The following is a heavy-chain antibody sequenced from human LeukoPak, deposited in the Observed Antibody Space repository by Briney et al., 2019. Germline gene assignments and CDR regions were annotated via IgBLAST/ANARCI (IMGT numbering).Heavy chain of an antibody. J-gene: IGHJ6*03. D-gene: IGHD3-16*01. V-gene: IGHV4-39*01. CDR3: ARQGADYFYYYVDV. Sequence: PSETLSLTCSVSGGSISSNSFYWDWIRQPPGKGLEWIGSIYYSGGTFYSSSFESRVSLSVDMSKNQFSLKLTSVPAADTAVYYCARQGADYFYYYVDVWGEGTTVAVSS. CDR2: IYYSGGT. CDR1: GGSISSNSFY.